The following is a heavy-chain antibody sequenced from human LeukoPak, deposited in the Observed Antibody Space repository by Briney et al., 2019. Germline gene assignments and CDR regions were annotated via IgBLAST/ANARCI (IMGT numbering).Heavy chain of an antibody. J-gene: IGHJ4*02. D-gene: IGHD3-22*01. Sequence: ASVKVSCKASGYTFTGYYMHWVRQAPGQGLEWMGWISPNSGGTNYAQKFQGRVTMTRDTSISTAYMELSRLRSDDTAVYYCARQYYDSSGYYSTHFDYWGQGTLVTVSS. V-gene: IGHV1-2*02. CDR2: ISPNSGGT. CDR3: ARQYYDSSGYYSTHFDY. CDR1: GYTFTGYY.